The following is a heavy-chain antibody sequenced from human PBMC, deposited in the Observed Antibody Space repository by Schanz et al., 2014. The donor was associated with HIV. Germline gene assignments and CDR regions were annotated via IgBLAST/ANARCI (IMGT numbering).Heavy chain of an antibody. CDR2: ISFDGSNK. V-gene: IGHV3-30*19. CDR3: AKDMRNYYEWGDWFDP. Sequence: QVQLVESGGGVVQPGRSLRLSCAASGFIFSSFGMYWVRQAPGKGLEWVAVISFDGSNKYYADSVKGRFTISRDDSRNTLFLQMNSLRAADTAVYYCAKDMRNYYEWGDWFDPWGQGTLVTVSS. D-gene: IGHD3-22*01. CDR1: GFIFSSFG. J-gene: IGHJ5*02.